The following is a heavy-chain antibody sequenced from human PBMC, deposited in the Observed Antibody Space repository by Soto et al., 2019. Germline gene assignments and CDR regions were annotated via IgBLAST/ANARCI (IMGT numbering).Heavy chain of an antibody. J-gene: IGHJ6*02. CDR3: ARASITGVRGVPRLGGMDV. CDR2: INHSGST. V-gene: IGHV4-34*01. D-gene: IGHD3-10*01. CDR1: GGSFSGYY. Sequence: SETLSLTCAVYGGSFSGYYWSWIRQPPGKGLEWIGEINHSGSTNYNPSLKSRVTISVDTSKNQFSLKLSSVTAADTAVYYCARASITGVRGVPRLGGMDVWGQGTTVTVSS.